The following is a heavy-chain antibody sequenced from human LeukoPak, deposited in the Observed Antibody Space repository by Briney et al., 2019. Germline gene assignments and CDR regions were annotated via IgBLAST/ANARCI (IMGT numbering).Heavy chain of an antibody. CDR1: GGTFSSYA. J-gene: IGHJ3*02. Sequence: GASVKVSCKASGGTFSSYAISWVRQAPGQGLEWMGGIIPIFGTANYAQKFQGRVTITTDESTSTAYMELSSLRSEDTAVYYCARGRITIFGVGNAFDIWGQGTMVTVSS. CDR3: ARGRITIFGVGNAFDI. V-gene: IGHV1-69*05. CDR2: IIPIFGTA. D-gene: IGHD3-3*01.